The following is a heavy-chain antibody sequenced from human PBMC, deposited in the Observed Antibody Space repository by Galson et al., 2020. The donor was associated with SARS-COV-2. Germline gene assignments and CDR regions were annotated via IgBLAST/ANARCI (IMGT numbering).Heavy chain of an antibody. V-gene: IGHV3-21*01. D-gene: IGHD1-26*01. CDR3: AREATWAAIDM. CDR1: GFAFSRYR. J-gene: IGHJ3*02. Sequence: NSGGSLRLSCAASGFAFSRYRMDWVRQAPGKGLEWVSSITSNGTDIYYADSVKGRVTISRDNARNSLYLQMDSLRVDDTAIYYCAREATWAAIDMWCEGRRVIVSS. CDR2: ITSNGTDI.